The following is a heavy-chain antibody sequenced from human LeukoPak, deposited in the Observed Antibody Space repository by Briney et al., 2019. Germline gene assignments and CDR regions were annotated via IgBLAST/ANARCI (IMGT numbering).Heavy chain of an antibody. V-gene: IGHV4-38-2*02. Sequence: SETLSLTCTVSGYSITSAYYWGWIRQPPGKGLEWIGSFFLKGSTYYNPSLKSRVTISVDTSKNQFSLTLSSVTAADTAVYYCARAPQTWDDQTPPRGFDYWGQGTLVTVSS. CDR3: ARAPQTWDDQTPPRGFDY. CDR1: GYSITSAYY. CDR2: FFLKGST. J-gene: IGHJ4*02. D-gene: IGHD1-26*01.